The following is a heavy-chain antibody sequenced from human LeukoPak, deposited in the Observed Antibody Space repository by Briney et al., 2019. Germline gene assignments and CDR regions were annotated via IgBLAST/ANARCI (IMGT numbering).Heavy chain of an antibody. CDR3: ARAGLVVVTAKKSDAFDV. Sequence: GGSLRLSCAASRFTFSSYWMTWVRQAPGKGLEWVANIKQDGGEKHYVDSVQGRFTISRDNAKNSLYLQMNSLETEDTAVYYCARAGLVVVTAKKSDAFDVWGQGTMVTVSS. CDR1: RFTFSSYW. J-gene: IGHJ3*01. D-gene: IGHD2-21*02. V-gene: IGHV3-7*05. CDR2: IKQDGGEK.